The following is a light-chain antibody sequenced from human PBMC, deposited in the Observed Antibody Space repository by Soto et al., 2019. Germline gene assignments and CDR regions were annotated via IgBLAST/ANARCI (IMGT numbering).Light chain of an antibody. Sequence: SALTQPASVSGSPGQSITISCTGTSSDIGRYDYVSWYQQHPGKAPKLMISEVSSRPSGVSDRFSGSKSGNTASLSISGLTAEEEAHYYCSSYRSSSTPPYVFGTGTKVTV. CDR3: SSYRSSSTPPYV. V-gene: IGLV2-14*01. J-gene: IGLJ1*01. CDR1: SSDIGRYDY. CDR2: EVS.